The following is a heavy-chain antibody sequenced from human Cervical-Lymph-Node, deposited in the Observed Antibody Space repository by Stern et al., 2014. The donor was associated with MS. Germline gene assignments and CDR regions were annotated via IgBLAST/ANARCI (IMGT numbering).Heavy chain of an antibody. D-gene: IGHD1-14*01. J-gene: IGHJ4*02. CDR2: IIPMYGTA. CDR1: GGSFSSYA. Sequence: VQLVESGAEMKKPGSSVKVSCTASGGSFSSYAVNWVRQAPGQRPEWMGEIIPMYGTANYAQEFQGRLTLIADESTSTAYMELISLTSEDTAMYYCAREATAHSGTFDFWGQGTLVTVSS. CDR3: AREATAHSGTFDF. V-gene: IGHV1-69*01.